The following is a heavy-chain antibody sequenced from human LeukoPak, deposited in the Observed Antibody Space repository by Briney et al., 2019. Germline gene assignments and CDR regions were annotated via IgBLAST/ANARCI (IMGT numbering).Heavy chain of an antibody. D-gene: IGHD3-22*01. CDR1: GGSISSGSYY. CDR3: ARVSYDSSGYGYYFDY. J-gene: IGHJ4*02. Sequence: PSETLSLTCTVSGGSISSGSYYWSWIRQPAGKGLEWIGRTYTSGSTNYNPSLKSRFTISVDTSKNQFSLKLSSVTAADTAVYYCARVSYDSSGYGYYFDYWGQGTLVTVSS. CDR2: TYTSGST. V-gene: IGHV4-61*02.